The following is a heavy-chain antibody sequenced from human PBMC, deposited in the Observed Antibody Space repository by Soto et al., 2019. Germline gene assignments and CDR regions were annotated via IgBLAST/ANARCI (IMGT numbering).Heavy chain of an antibody. CDR1: SGSISSSNW. J-gene: IGHJ4*02. CDR2: IYHSGST. CDR3: ARSEVAAWFY. D-gene: IGHD2-15*01. Sequence: QVQLQESGPGLVKPSGTLSLTCAVSSGSISSSNWWSWVRPPQGKGLQWIGEIYHSGSTNYNPSLNRLVTISVERTKNQFSLKLSSITAAHTIVYYCARSEVAAWFYRGQGSLVTVTS. V-gene: IGHV4-4*02.